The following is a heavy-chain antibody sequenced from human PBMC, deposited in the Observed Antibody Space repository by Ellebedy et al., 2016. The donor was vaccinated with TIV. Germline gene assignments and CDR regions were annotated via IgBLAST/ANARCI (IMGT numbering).Heavy chain of an antibody. CDR1: GGSFSSASQS. D-gene: IGHD3-10*01. V-gene: IGHV4-39*01. CDR2: FYYGGST. CDR3: ARYASGSYYNVGPYYFGS. J-gene: IGHJ4*02. Sequence: SETLSLXXSVSGGSFSSASQSWGWTRQPPGKGLAWIGSFYYGGSTFYNPSLTSRVAISVDTSKNQFSLRLLSVTAADTAVYYCARYASGSYYNVGPYYFGSWGQGTLVTVSS.